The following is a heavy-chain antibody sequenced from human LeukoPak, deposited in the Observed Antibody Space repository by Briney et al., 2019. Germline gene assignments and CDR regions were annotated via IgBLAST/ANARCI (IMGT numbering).Heavy chain of an antibody. J-gene: IGHJ6*03. V-gene: IGHV5-51*01. CDR1: GYIYTSYW. CDR3: ARHSLSGNRVVPAPYLYYYYYYMDV. Sequence: GESLKISCQGSGYIYTSYWIGWVRQLPGKGQGWMGIIYPGDSDTRYRRSFQGEVAISADKSISTAYLQWSSLKASDTAMYCCARHSLSGNRVVPAPYLYYYYYYMDVWGKGTTVTVSS. D-gene: IGHD2-2*01. CDR2: IYPGDSDT.